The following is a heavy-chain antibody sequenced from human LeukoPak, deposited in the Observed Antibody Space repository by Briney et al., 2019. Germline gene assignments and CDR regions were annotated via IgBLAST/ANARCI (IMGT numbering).Heavy chain of an antibody. Sequence: SSETLSLTCTVSGGSISSYYWSWIRQPPGKGLEWIGYIYYSGSTNYNPPLKSRVTISVDTSKNQFSLKLSSVTAADTAVYYCARGDRGVTLVWYFDLWGRGTLVTVSS. CDR3: ARGDRGVTLVWYFDL. V-gene: IGHV4-59*01. CDR1: GGSISSYY. CDR2: IYYSGST. D-gene: IGHD3-10*01. J-gene: IGHJ2*01.